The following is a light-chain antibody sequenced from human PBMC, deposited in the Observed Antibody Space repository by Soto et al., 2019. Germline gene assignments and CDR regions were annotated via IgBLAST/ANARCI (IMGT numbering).Light chain of an antibody. J-gene: IGKJ5*01. V-gene: IGKV3-20*01. Sequence: ESVFTQSRSPLPLSPGPRSTLSCRASQSVSSSYLAWYQQKPGQSPRLLIYGASSRATGIPDRFSGSGSGKDFTLTISRLEPEDFAVYYCQQYGSSFGQGTRLEIK. CDR1: QSVSSSY. CDR2: GAS. CDR3: QQYGSS.